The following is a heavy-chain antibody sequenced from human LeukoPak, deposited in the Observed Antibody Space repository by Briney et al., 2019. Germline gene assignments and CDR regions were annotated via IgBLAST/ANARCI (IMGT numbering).Heavy chain of an antibody. CDR2: INHSGST. CDR3: AREGDSSGYYNWFDP. CDR1: GGSFSGYY. J-gene: IGHJ5*02. V-gene: IGHV4-34*01. D-gene: IGHD3-22*01. Sequence: SETLSLTCAVYGGSFSGYYWSWIRQPPGKGLEWIGEINHSGSTNYNPSLKSRVTISVDRSKNQFSLKLSSVTAADTAVYYCAREGDSSGYYNWFDPWGQGTLVTVSS.